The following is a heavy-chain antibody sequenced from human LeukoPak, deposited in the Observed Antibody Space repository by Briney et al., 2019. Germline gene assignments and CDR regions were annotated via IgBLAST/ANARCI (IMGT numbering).Heavy chain of an antibody. CDR1: GGSINSHY. Sequence: SETLSLTCSISGGSINSHYWSWIRQPPGKRLEWIGYIFNTGNTNYNPSLASRVTMSVDTSRAQFFLRLSPVTAADTAIYYCASRPADTTWYGVFDYWSQGTLVTVSS. CDR3: ASRPADTTWYGVFDY. CDR2: IFNTGNT. J-gene: IGHJ4*02. V-gene: IGHV4-59*11. D-gene: IGHD3-10*01.